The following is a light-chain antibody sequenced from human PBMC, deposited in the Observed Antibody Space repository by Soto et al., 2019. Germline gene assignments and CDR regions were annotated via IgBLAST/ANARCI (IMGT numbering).Light chain of an antibody. CDR3: QSDDSSNQV. J-gene: IGLJ2*01. CDR2: EDN. Sequence: NFMLTQPHSVSESPGKTVTISCTRSSGSIASNYVQWYQQRPGSSPTTVIYEDNRRPSGVPDRFSGSIDSSSNSASLTISGLMTEDEADYYCQSDDSSNQVFGGGTKLTVL. CDR1: SGSIASNY. V-gene: IGLV6-57*01.